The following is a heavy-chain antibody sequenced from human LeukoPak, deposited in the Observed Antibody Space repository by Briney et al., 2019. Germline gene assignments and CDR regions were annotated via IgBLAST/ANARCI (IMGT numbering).Heavy chain of an antibody. CDR1: GFTFDDYG. CDR2: INWNGGST. CDR3: ARDPHRNFWSGYYRPIYYYYYYMDV. Sequence: GGSLRLSCAASGFTFDDYGMSWVRQAPGKGLEWVSGINWNGGSTGYADSVKGRFTISGDNAKNSLYLQMNSLRAEDTALYYCARDPHRNFWSGYYRPIYYYYYYMDVWGKGTTVTVSS. D-gene: IGHD3-3*01. V-gene: IGHV3-20*04. J-gene: IGHJ6*03.